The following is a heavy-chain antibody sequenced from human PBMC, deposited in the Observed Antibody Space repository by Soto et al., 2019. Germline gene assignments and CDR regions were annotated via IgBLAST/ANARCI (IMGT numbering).Heavy chain of an antibody. CDR3: AIHRCTSTGSCRHNHLAGLHV. V-gene: IGHV6-1*01. CDR1: GDSVSSNSAA. J-gene: IGHJ6*02. Sequence: SRTLSLTCAISGDSVSSNSAAWNWIRQSPSRGLEWLGRTYYRSRWYNDYAVSVKSRITINPDTSKNQFSLQLNSVTPEDTAELYSAIHRCTSTGSCRHNHLAGLHVLAPGTTETVSS. CDR2: TYYRSRWYN. D-gene: IGHD2-2*01.